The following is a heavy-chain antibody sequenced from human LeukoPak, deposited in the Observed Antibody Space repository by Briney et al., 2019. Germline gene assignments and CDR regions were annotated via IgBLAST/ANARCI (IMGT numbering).Heavy chain of an antibody. D-gene: IGHD3-9*01. J-gene: IGHJ3*02. Sequence: SGGSLRLSCAASGFTFSSYAMSWVRQAPGKGLEWVSAISSTGGSTYYADSVKGRFTISRDNSKNTLYLQMNSLRAEDTAVYYCAKESYYDILTGYYSQYAFDIWGQGTMVTVSS. CDR1: GFTFSSYA. CDR3: AKESYYDILTGYYSQYAFDI. V-gene: IGHV3-23*01. CDR2: ISSTGGST.